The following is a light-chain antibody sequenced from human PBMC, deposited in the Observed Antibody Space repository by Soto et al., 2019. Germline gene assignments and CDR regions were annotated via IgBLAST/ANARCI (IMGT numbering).Light chain of an antibody. Sequence: EIVLTQSPDTLSLSPGESATLSCRASQNVNNNYLAWYQQKPGQAPRLLIYGTSSRATGIPDRFSGSGSGTDFTLTISRLEPEDFAVFYCQQFDDSITFGQGTRLEIE. J-gene: IGKJ5*01. CDR3: QQFDDSIT. V-gene: IGKV3-20*01. CDR2: GTS. CDR1: QNVNNNY.